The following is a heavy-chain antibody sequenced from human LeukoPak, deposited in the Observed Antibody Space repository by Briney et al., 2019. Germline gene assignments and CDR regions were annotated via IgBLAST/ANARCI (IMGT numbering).Heavy chain of an antibody. Sequence: GASVKVSCKASGYTFTSYGISWVRQAPGQGLEWMGWISAYNGNTNCAQKLQGRVTMTTDTSTSTAYMELRSLRSDDTAVYYCARAMDYYDSSGYPMYYWGQGTLVTVSS. CDR1: GYTFTSYG. V-gene: IGHV1-18*01. CDR3: ARAMDYYDSSGYPMYY. CDR2: ISAYNGNT. J-gene: IGHJ4*02. D-gene: IGHD3-22*01.